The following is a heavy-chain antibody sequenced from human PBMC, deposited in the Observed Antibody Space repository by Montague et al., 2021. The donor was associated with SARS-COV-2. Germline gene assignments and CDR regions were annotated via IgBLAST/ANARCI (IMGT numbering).Heavy chain of an antibody. CDR1: GGSISNYC. CDR3: ARDYSHCSGGSWVFDY. D-gene: IGHD2-15*01. J-gene: IGHJ4*02. V-gene: IGHV4-4*07. CDR2: SYFSGST. Sequence: SETLSLTCTVSGGSISNYCCSWIWLPDAKGLEWDGSSYFSGSTNTNYYLTRQISMSVATSKNQFSLTLRFVTATDTAIYYCARDYSHCSGGSWVFDYWGQGTLGTVSS.